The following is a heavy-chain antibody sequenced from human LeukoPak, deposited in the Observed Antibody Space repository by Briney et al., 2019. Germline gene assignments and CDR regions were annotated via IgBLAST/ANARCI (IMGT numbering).Heavy chain of an antibody. CDR1: GFTFGNFP. Sequence: GGCLRLSCTTSGFTFGNFPITWVRQAPGKGLEWVGYIRAKDYGGTTEYAAAVKGRFTISRDDSKGIGYLQMNDLQTDDTSVYYCTRGSRRFEYWGEAALVTVSS. J-gene: IGHJ4*02. V-gene: IGHV3-49*02. CDR3: TRGSRRFEY. CDR2: IRAKDYGGTT.